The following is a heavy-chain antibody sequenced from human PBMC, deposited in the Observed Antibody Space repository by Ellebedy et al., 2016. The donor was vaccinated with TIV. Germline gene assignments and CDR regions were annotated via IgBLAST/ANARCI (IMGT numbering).Heavy chain of an antibody. Sequence: MPSETLSLTCAISGDSVSSDTAAWNWFRQSPSRGFEWLGRTYFRSKWYNDYATSVKSRIIVNPDTSKNQFYLQLRSVTPEDTAVYYCARDAPFGLDTFDIWGQGTMVTVSS. CDR3: ARDAPFGLDTFDI. D-gene: IGHD3/OR15-3a*01. CDR1: GDSVSSDTAA. J-gene: IGHJ3*02. CDR2: TYFRSKWYN. V-gene: IGHV6-1*01.